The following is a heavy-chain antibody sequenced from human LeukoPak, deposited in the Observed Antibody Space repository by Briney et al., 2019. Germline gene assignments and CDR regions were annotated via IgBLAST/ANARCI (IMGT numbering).Heavy chain of an antibody. CDR1: GFTFSSYE. J-gene: IGHJ3*02. Sequence: GGSLRLSCAASGFTFSSYEMNWVRQAPGKGLEWVSYISSSGNTIYYADSVKGRFTISRDNAKNSLYLQMNSLRAEDTAVYYCAGLYYDFWSGLDDAFDIWGQGTMVTVSS. V-gene: IGHV3-48*03. CDR2: ISSSGNTI. D-gene: IGHD3-3*01. CDR3: AGLYYDFWSGLDDAFDI.